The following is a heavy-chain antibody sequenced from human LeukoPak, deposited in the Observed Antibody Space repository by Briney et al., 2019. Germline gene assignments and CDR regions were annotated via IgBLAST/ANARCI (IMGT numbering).Heavy chain of an antibody. CDR2: IYSGGST. J-gene: IGHJ4*02. Sequence: GGSLRLSCAASGFTVSSNYMGWVRQAPGKGLEWVSVIYSGGSTYYADSVKGRFTVSRDNSKNTLYLQMNSLRAEDTAVYYCARERLAVAGVEGFDYWGQGALVTVSS. D-gene: IGHD6-19*01. CDR3: ARERLAVAGVEGFDY. V-gene: IGHV3-66*01. CDR1: GFTVSSNY.